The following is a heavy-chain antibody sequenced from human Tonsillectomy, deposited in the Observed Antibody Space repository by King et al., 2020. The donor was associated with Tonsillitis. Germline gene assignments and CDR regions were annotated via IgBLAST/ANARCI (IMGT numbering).Heavy chain of an antibody. J-gene: IGHJ6*02. CDR2: IRSKIYGGTT. Sequence: VQLVESGGGLVQPGRSLRLSCTASGFTFGDYSISWLRQAPGKGLEWVGFIRSKIYGGTTDYGASVKGRFTISRDDSRSMAYLQMNSLTTEDTAVYYCYRGVVEAGTNPIFYYGMEVWGQGTTVTVS. CDR3: YRGVVEAGTNPIFYYGMEV. CDR1: GFTFGDYS. V-gene: IGHV3-49*03. D-gene: IGHD5-24*01.